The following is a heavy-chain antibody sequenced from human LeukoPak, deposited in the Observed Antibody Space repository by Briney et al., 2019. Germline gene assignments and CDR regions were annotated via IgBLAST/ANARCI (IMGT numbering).Heavy chain of an antibody. D-gene: IGHD2-15*01. CDR2: IKQDGSEE. CDR1: GFTFKIYW. V-gene: IGHV3-7*04. J-gene: IGHJ4*02. CDR3: ARYCSVGSCFDY. Sequence: PGGSLRLSCAASGFTFKIYWMSWVRQAPGKGLEWVANIKQDGSEEYYVDSLKGRFTISRDNAKNSLYLQMNSLRAEDTVVYYCARYCSVGSCFDYWGQGTLVTVSS.